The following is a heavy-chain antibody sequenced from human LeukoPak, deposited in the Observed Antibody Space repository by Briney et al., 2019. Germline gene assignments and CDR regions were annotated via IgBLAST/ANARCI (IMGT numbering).Heavy chain of an antibody. Sequence: PAGYLRFSCAASGFTFNRYWMHWVGQVPGKGLVWFSRINSGEGYKTYADSVKGRFTIPRYNARNTLYLQMNSLRAEDTAVYYCARGRGTIYMFYYWGQGTLVTVSS. D-gene: IGHD2/OR15-2a*01. CDR2: INSGEGYK. J-gene: IGHJ4*02. V-gene: IGHV3-74*01. CDR3: ARGRGTIYMFYY. CDR1: GFTFNRYW.